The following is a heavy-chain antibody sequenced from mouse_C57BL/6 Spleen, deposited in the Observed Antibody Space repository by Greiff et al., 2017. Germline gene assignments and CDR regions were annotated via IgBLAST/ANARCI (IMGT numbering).Heavy chain of an antibody. V-gene: IGHV1-61*01. Sequence: QVQLQQPGAELVRPGSSVKLSCKASGYTFTSYWMDWVKQRPGQGLEWIGNIYPSDSETHYNQKFKDKATLTVDKSSSTAYMQLSSLTSEDSAVYYCARGGSSYRVDYWGQGTTLTVSS. CDR2: IYPSDSET. CDR3: ARGGSSYRVDY. J-gene: IGHJ2*01. D-gene: IGHD1-1*01. CDR1: GYTFTSYW.